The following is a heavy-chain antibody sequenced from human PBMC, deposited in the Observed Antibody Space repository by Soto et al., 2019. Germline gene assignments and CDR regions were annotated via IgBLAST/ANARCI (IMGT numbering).Heavy chain of an antibody. D-gene: IGHD3-22*01. CDR2: ISYDGSNK. CDR1: GFTFSSYG. CDR3: AAGAVVVVSFDY. J-gene: IGHJ4*02. V-gene: IGHV3-30*03. Sequence: QVQLVESGGGVVQPGRSLRLSCAASGFTFSSYGMHWVRQAPGKGLEWVAVISYDGSNKYYADSVKGRFTISRDNSKNTLYLKMNSLRAEDTAVYYCAAGAVVVVSFDYWGQGTLVTVSS.